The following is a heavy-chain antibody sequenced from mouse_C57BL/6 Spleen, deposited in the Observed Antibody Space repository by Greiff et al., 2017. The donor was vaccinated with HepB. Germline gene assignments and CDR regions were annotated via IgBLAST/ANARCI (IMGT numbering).Heavy chain of an antibody. Sequence: EVHLVESGPELVKPGASVKISCKASGYSFTDYNMNWVKQSNGKSLEWIGVINPNYGTTSYNQKFKGKATLTVDQSSSTAYMQLNSLTSEDSAVYYCARYDYGSSYGYFDVWGTGTTVTVSS. CDR3: ARYDYGSSYGYFDV. CDR2: INPNYGTT. CDR1: GYSFTDYN. J-gene: IGHJ1*03. V-gene: IGHV1-39*01. D-gene: IGHD1-1*01.